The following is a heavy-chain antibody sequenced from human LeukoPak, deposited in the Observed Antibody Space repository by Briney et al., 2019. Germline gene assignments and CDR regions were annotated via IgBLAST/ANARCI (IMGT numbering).Heavy chain of an antibody. CDR2: INHSGST. CDR1: GGSFSGYY. Sequence: KPSETLSLTCAVYGGSFSGYYWSWIRQPPGKGLEWIGEINHSGSTNYNPSLKSRVTISVDTSKNQFSLKLSSVTAADTAVYYCATTYYYGSGSLKQRGWFDPWGQGTLVTVSS. CDR3: ATTYYYGSGSLKQRGWFDP. J-gene: IGHJ5*02. D-gene: IGHD3-10*01. V-gene: IGHV4-34*01.